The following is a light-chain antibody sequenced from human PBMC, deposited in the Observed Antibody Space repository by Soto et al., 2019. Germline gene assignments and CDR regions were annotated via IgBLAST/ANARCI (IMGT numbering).Light chain of an antibody. V-gene: IGKV1-27*01. CDR2: AAS. CDR1: QGTSDY. CDR3: QRYNSARNT. Sequence: DFQMTQSPSSLSASVGDRVIITCRASQGTSDYLAWYQQKPGKVPKLLIYAASTLQSGVPSRVRGSGSGTDFTLTFSGLQPEDVATYYCQRYNSARNTFGQGTQLEIK. J-gene: IGKJ2*01.